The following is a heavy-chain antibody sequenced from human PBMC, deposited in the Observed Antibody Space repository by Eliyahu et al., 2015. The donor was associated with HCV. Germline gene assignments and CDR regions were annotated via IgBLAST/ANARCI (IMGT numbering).Heavy chain of an antibody. CDR2: ISGGGTYI. Sequence: EVQVVESGGGLVKPGGSLRLSCAASEFTFSSYIMTWVRQAPGKGLEWVSSISGGGTYIYYADSVKGRFTISRDSAKSSLYLQMNSLRIEDTAVYFCARSEPPDYWGQGTLVTVSS. CDR1: EFTFSSYI. J-gene: IGHJ4*02. V-gene: IGHV3-21*01. CDR3: ARSEPPDY. D-gene: IGHD1-14*01.